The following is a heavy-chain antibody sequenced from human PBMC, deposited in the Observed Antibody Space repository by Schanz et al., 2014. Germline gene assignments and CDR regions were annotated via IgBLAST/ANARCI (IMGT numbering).Heavy chain of an antibody. J-gene: IGHJ4*02. CDR3: AKYRGYYRVSGSYRELEY. Sequence: EVQLLESGGGLVQPGGSLRLSCAASGFTFSSYSMNWVRQAPGKGLEWVSYISSSSSTRYYADSVKGRFTISRDNSKNTVHLQMNSLRPEDTAVYYCAKYRGYYRVSGSYRELEYWGQGTLVTVSS. CDR2: ISSSSSTR. CDR1: GFTFSSYS. V-gene: IGHV3-48*01. D-gene: IGHD3-10*01.